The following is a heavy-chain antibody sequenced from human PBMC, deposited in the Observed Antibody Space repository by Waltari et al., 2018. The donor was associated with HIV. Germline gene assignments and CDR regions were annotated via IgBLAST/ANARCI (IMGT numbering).Heavy chain of an antibody. CDR3: VRQMTFYDAFDI. CDR1: GYTFTAAY. CDR2: VYPNTGDT. V-gene: IGHV1-2*02. J-gene: IGHJ3*02. Sequence: QVRLLQSGAEVKNAGASVQVSCKASGYTFTAAYIHWVLQAPGQGLEWMGGVYPNTGDTTYAQKFQGSVTMARDASIRTVSMELSRLRSDDTAVYYCVRQMTFYDAFDIWGQGTLVTVSA.